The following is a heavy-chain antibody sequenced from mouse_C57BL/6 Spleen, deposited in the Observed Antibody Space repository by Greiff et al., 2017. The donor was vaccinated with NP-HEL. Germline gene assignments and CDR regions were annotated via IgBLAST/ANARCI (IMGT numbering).Heavy chain of an antibody. CDR3: ARIGETEGMDY. D-gene: IGHD3-2*01. V-gene: IGHV1-69*01. CDR2: IDPSDSYP. J-gene: IGHJ4*01. CDR1: GYTFTSYW. Sequence: QVQLQQPGAELVMPGASVKLSCKASGYTFTSYWMHWVKQRPGQGLEWIGEIDPSDSYPNYNQKFTGKSTLTVDKSSSTAYMQLSSLTSEDSAVYYCARIGETEGMDYWGQGTSVTVSS.